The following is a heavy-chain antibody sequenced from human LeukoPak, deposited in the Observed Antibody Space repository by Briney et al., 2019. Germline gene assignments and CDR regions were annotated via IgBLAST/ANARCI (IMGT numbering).Heavy chain of an antibody. J-gene: IGHJ1*01. CDR1: GFSFSSYW. CDR3: LYGGFFQH. V-gene: IGHV3-74*01. CDR2: VNSDETIT. Sequence: GGSLRLSCAASGFSFSSYWMHWVRQAPNKRLVWVSRVNSDETITNYADSVKGRFTVSRDNTKNTLYLQMDSLRAEDTAVYFCLYGGFFQHWGQGTLVTASS. D-gene: IGHD3-16*01.